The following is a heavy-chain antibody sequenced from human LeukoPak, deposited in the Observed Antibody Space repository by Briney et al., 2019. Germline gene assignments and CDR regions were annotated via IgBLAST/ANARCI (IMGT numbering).Heavy chain of an antibody. CDR2: IYYTGST. V-gene: IGHV4-59*01. CDR3: ARAGYDSSGYYSLGSIDY. J-gene: IGHJ4*02. Sequence: SETLSLTCTVFRDSMKSYYWSWLRQPPGKGLEWIGYIYYTGSTDYNPSLKSRVTISVDTSKNQFSLKLSSVTAADTAVYYCARAGYDSSGYYSLGSIDYWGQGTLVTVSS. CDR1: RDSMKSYY. D-gene: IGHD3-22*01.